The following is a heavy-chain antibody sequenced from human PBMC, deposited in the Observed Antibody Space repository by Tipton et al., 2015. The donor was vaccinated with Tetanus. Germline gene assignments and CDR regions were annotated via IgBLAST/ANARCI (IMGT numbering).Heavy chain of an antibody. CDR3: ARDNRVPLRFGELLEFYYYYGMDV. CDR2: ISFGGST. D-gene: IGHD3-10*01. J-gene: IGHJ6*02. Sequence: GLVKPSETLSLTCTVSGDSRSNYYSFGGWIRQPPGKGLEWIGSISFGGSTYYNPSLKSRVSISEDKPKNQFSLRLTSMTAADTAVYYCARDNRVPLRFGELLEFYYYYGMDVWGQGTTVTVSS. V-gene: IGHV4-39*07. CDR1: GDSRSNYYSF.